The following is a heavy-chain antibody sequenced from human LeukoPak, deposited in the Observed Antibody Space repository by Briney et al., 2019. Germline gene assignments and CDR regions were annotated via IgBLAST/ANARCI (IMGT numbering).Heavy chain of an antibody. CDR3: ARAIRGSKIASRYFLYYMDV. CDR1: GGTFSSYA. Sequence: SVKVSCKASGGTFSSYAISWVRQAPGQGLEWMGGIIPIFGTANYAQRFQGRVTITADKSTSTAYMELSSLRPEDTAVYFCARAIRGSKIASRYFLYYMDVWGKGTTLTVSS. CDR2: IIPIFGTA. J-gene: IGHJ6*03. V-gene: IGHV1-69*06. D-gene: IGHD1-26*01.